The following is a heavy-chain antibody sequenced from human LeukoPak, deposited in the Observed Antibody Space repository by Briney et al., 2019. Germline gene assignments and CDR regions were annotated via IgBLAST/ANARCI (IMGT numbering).Heavy chain of an antibody. J-gene: IGHJ5*02. CDR3: ARHEGSSGSYFSSLLPYLANTRNWFDP. V-gene: IGHV4-34*01. D-gene: IGHD1-26*01. CDR1: GGSFSGYY. Sequence: SETPSLTCAVYGGSFSGYYWSWIRQPPGKGLEWIGEINHSGSTNYNPSLKSRVTISVDTSKNQFSLKLSSVTAADTAVYYCARHEGSSGSYFSSLLPYLANTRNWFDPWGQGTLVTVSS. CDR2: INHSGST.